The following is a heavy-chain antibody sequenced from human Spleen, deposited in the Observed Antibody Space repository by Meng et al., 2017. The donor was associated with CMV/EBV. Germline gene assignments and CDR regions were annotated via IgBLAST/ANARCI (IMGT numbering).Heavy chain of an antibody. J-gene: IGHJ3*02. D-gene: IGHD7-27*01. CDR1: RYSFTTHY. V-gene: IGHV1-46*01. CDR2: FNPSGGST. Sequence: KASRYSFTTHYLHWVRQAPGQGLEWMGIFNPSGGSTIYAQKFQGRVTMTRDTSISTAYMELRSLRSDDTAVYYCARDPPGNWGAFDIWGQGTMVPSPQ. CDR3: ARDPPGNWGAFDI.